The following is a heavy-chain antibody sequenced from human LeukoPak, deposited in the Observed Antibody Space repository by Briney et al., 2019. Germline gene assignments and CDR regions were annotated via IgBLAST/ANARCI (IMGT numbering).Heavy chain of an antibody. CDR2: IIPIFGTA. J-gene: IGHJ4*02. CDR3: ARPGSSGSYYAY. Sequence: ASVKVSCKASGGTFSSYTISWVRQAPGQGLEWMGGIIPIFGTANYAQKFQGRVTITADESTSTAYMELSSLRSEDTAVYYCARPGSSGSYYAYWGQGTLVTVSS. V-gene: IGHV1-69*13. CDR1: GGTFSSYT. D-gene: IGHD3-10*01.